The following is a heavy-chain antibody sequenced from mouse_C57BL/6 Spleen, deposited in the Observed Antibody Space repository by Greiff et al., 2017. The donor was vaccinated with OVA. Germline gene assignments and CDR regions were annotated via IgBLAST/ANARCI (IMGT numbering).Heavy chain of an antibody. J-gene: IGHJ4*01. V-gene: IGHV1-81*01. Sequence: LQESGAELARPGASVKLSCKASGYTFTSYGISWVKQRTGQGLEWIGEIYPRSGNTYYNEKFKGKATLTADKSSSTAYMELRSLTSEDSAVYFCARPRDYAMDYWGQGTSVTVSS. CDR3: ARPRDYAMDY. CDR2: IYPRSGNT. CDR1: GYTFTSYG.